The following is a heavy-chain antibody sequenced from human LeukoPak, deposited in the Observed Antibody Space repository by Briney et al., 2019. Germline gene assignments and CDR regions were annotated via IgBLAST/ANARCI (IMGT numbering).Heavy chain of an antibody. CDR3: AREVGGSWGAYFDY. V-gene: IGHV3-11*01. Sequence: AGGSLRLSCAASGFTFSDYYMRWIRQVPGKGLEWVSYISSSSSTIYFSHSVKGRFTMSRDDAKNFLYLEMNSLRAEDTAVYYCAREVGGSWGAYFDYWGQGTLVTVSS. J-gene: IGHJ4*02. CDR2: ISSSSSTI. CDR1: GFTFSDYY. D-gene: IGHD1-26*01.